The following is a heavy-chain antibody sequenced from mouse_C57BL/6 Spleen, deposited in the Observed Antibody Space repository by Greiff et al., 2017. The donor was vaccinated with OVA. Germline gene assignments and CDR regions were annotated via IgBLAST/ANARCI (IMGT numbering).Heavy chain of an antibody. Sequence: QVQLQQSGAELVKPGASVKMSCKASGYTFTSYWITWVKQRPGQGLEWIGDIYPGSGSTNYNEKFKSKATLTVDTSSSTAYMQLSSLTSEDSAVYYCARGEGNVDYYAMDYWGQGTSVTVSS. CDR3: ARGEGNVDYYAMDY. CDR1: GYTFTSYW. J-gene: IGHJ4*01. CDR2: IYPGSGST. D-gene: IGHD2-1*01. V-gene: IGHV1-55*01.